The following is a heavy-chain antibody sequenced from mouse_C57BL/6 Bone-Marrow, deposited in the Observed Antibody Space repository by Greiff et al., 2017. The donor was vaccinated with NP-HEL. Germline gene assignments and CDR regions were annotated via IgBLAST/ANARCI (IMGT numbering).Heavy chain of an antibody. Sequence: QVTLKESGPGILQSSQTLSLTCSFSGFSLSTSGMGVSWIRQPAGKGLEWLAHIYWDDDKRYNPSRKSRLTISKDTSSNQVLLKLTSVDTADTATYYCATPHYYAMDYWGQGTSVTVSS. V-gene: IGHV8-12*01. CDR3: ATPHYYAMDY. CDR2: IYWDDDK. J-gene: IGHJ4*01. CDR1: GFSLSTSGMG.